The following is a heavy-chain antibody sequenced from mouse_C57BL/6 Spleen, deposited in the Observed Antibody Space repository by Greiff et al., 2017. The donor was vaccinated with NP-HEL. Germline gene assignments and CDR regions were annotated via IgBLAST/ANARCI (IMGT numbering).Heavy chain of an antibody. V-gene: IGHV1-80*01. Sequence: VKLQESGAELVKPGASVKISCKASGYAFSSYWMNWVKQRPGQGLEWIGQIYPGDGDTNYNGKFKGKATLTADKSSSTAYMQLSSLTSEDSAVYVSARLNYCNPALDYWGQGTTLTVSS. D-gene: IGHD2-1*01. CDR2: IYPGDGDT. CDR3: ARLNYCNPALDY. CDR1: GYAFSSYW. J-gene: IGHJ2*01.